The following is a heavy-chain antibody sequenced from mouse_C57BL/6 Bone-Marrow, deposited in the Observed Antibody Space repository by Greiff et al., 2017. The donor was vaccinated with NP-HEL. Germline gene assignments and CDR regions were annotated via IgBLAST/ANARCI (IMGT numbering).Heavy chain of an antibody. V-gene: IGHV10-1*01. Sequence: EVKLVESGGGLVQPKGSLKLSCAASGFSFNTYAMNWVRQAPGKGLEWVARIRSKSNNYATYYADSVKDRFTISRDDSESMLYLQMNNLKTEDTAMYYCVRRYDTSPYWYFDVWGTGTTVTVSS. D-gene: IGHD2-3*01. CDR1: GFSFNTYA. J-gene: IGHJ1*03. CDR3: VRRYDTSPYWYFDV. CDR2: IRSKSNNYAT.